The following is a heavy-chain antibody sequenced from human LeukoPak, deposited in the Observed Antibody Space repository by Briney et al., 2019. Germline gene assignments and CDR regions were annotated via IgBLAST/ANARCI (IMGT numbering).Heavy chain of an antibody. J-gene: IGHJ4*02. D-gene: IGHD1-26*01. CDR3: ARDSVGVPTDFDY. CDR1: GFTFSSYT. V-gene: IGHV3-23*01. Sequence: GGSLRLSCAASGFTFSSYTMSWVRQAPGKGLEWVSTITTSDGNTYYADSVKGRFTVSRDNSKNTLFLQMDSLRAEDTAVYYCARDSVGVPTDFDYWGQGTLVTVSS. CDR2: ITTSDGNT.